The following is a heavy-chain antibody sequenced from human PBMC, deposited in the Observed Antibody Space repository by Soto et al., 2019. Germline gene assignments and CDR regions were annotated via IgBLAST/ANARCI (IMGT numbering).Heavy chain of an antibody. Sequence: PSETLSLTCTVSGGSISSGDYYWSWIRQVPGKGLEWIGYIYYSGSTYYNPSLESRLAMSVDTSKNQFSLKLSSVTAADTAIYYCAREGRLAAAGRFDYWGQGTLVTVS. CDR3: AREGRLAAAGRFDY. J-gene: IGHJ4*02. CDR1: GGSISSGDYY. D-gene: IGHD6-13*01. CDR2: IYYSGST. V-gene: IGHV4-31*03.